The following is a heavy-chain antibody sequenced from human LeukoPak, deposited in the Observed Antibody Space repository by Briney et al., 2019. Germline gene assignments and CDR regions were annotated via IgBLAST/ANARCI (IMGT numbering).Heavy chain of an antibody. J-gene: IGHJ4*02. CDR3: ARDGTWGRYHYDSTGNDYYFDY. CDR1: VYTFTSYG. CDR2: LSPYNGNK. V-gene: IGHV1-18*01. D-gene: IGHD3-22*01. Sequence: ASVTVSFTASVYTFTSYGISWVRQAPGQGLEGMGWLSPYNGNKNYAQKFQGRVTMTTDLSTSTAYMEVRSLRSDDTAVYHWARDGTWGRYHYDSTGNDYYFDYWGQGTLVTVSS.